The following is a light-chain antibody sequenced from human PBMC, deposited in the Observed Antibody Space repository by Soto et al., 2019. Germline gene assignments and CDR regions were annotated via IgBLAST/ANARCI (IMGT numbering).Light chain of an antibody. CDR1: SSDVGGYNS. V-gene: IGLV2-14*01. CDR2: EVS. J-gene: IGLJ1*01. Sequence: QSALTQPACVSGSPGQSSTISYTGTSSDVGGYNSVSWYQHHPGKAPKLMIYEVSNRPSGVSYRFSGSKSGNRASLTISGLQAEDDADYYCSSYTRNSTYVFGTGTKLTVL. CDR3: SSYTRNSTYV.